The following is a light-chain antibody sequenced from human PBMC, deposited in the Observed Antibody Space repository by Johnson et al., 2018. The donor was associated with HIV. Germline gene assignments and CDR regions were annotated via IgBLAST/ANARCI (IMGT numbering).Light chain of an antibody. J-gene: IGLJ1*01. Sequence: QSVLTQPPSVSAAPGQRVNISCSGHSSNIENYFVSWYQQLPGAAPRLLIYEDYKRPSGIPDRFSGSTSGASATLGITGLQTGDEADYYCGIWDASLSPLYVFGTGTTITVL. CDR2: EDY. V-gene: IGLV1-51*02. CDR3: GIWDASLSPLYV. CDR1: SSNIENYF.